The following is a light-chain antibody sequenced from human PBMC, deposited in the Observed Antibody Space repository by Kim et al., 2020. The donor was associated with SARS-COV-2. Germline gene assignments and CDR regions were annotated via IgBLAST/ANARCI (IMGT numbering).Light chain of an antibody. CDR1: QSLLHSNGYNY. CDR2: LGS. V-gene: IGKV2-28*01. J-gene: IGKJ5*01. CDR3: MQALQSPYT. Sequence: DIVMTQSPLSLPVTPGEPASISCRSSQSLLHSNGYNYLDWYLQKPGQSPQLLIYLGSNRASGVPDRFSGSGSGTDFTLKISSVEAEDVGVYYCMQALQSPYTFGQGIRLEIK.